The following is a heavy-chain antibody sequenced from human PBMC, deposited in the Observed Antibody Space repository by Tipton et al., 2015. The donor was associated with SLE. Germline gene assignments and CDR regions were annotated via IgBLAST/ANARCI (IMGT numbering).Heavy chain of an antibody. CDR3: ARGVSGTVAEH. Sequence: TLSLTCAVYGGSFSGYFWGWIRQPPGKGLEWIGEIKHGGITNYNPSLKSRVTISADTSKSQLSLTLSSVSAADTAVYYCARGVSGTVAEHWGQGTLVTVS. D-gene: IGHD5-12*01. J-gene: IGHJ1*01. V-gene: IGHV4-34*01. CDR2: IKHGGIT. CDR1: GGSFSGYF.